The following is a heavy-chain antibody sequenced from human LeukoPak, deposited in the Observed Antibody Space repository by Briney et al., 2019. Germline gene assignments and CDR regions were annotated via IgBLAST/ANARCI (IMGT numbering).Heavy chain of an antibody. V-gene: IGHV1-69*04. CDR3: ASPIAVAGTNYYYYGMDV. D-gene: IGHD6-19*01. Sequence: ASVTVSCKASGGTFSSYAISWVRQAPGQGLEWMGRIIPILGIANYAQKFQGRVTITADKSTSTAYMELSSLRSEDTAVYYCASPIAVAGTNYYYYGMDVWGQGTTVTVSS. CDR1: GGTFSSYA. CDR2: IIPILGIA. J-gene: IGHJ6*02.